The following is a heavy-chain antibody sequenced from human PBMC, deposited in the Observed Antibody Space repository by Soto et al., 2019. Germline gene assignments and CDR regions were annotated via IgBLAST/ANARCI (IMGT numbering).Heavy chain of an antibody. CDR3: TKDRVPDGIYSFDY. V-gene: IGHV3-23*03. CDR2: IDLSDTTT. J-gene: IGHJ4*02. Sequence: EVQLLESGGDLVQPGGSLRLSCAASGFSFSDYSMNWVRQAPGKGLEWVAFIDLSDTTTDYRESVKGRFTISKDKSMKTVYLQMNSLRVEDAAVYYCTKDRVPDGIYSFDYWGQGALVTVSS. D-gene: IGHD2-15*01. CDR1: GFSFSDYS.